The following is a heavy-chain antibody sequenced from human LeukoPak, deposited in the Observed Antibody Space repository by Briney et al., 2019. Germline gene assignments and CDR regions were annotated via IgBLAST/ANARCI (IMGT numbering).Heavy chain of an antibody. Sequence: SETLSLSCTVSGGSISSSSYYSGWIRQPPGKGLEWIGRIYYSGSTYYNPSLKSRVTISVDTSKNQFSLKLSSVTAADTAVYYCARAPMGIAVAGGSGDWFDPWGQGTLVTVSS. D-gene: IGHD6-19*01. CDR1: GGSISSSSYY. J-gene: IGHJ5*02. CDR2: IYYSGST. V-gene: IGHV4-39*07. CDR3: ARAPMGIAVAGGSGDWFDP.